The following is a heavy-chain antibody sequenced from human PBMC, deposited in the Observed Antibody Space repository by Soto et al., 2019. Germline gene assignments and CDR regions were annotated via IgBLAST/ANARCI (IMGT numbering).Heavy chain of an antibody. CDR1: GGTSSTAA. Sequence: QVQLEQYGAEEKKPGSSVKDSCKDAGGTSSTAAASWLRQPAGRGLEWMGGIMPVFRTPDYAQKFHGRVTITADESTSTAYMELSGLRSDDTAVYYCARDNDRPQLGGNYYYILDVWGQGTTITVSS. V-gene: IGHV1-69*12. CDR2: IMPVFRTP. CDR3: ARDNDRPQLGGNYYYILDV. J-gene: IGHJ6*02. D-gene: IGHD2-8*01.